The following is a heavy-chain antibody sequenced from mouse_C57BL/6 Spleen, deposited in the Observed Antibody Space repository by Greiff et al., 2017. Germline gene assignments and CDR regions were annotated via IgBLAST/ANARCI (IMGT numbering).Heavy chain of an antibody. Sequence: VQLQQSGAELVKPGASVKISCKASGYAFSSYWMNWVKQRPGKGLERIGQIYPGDGDTNYNGKFKGKATLTADKSSSTAYMQLSSLTSEDSAVYFCAGGQLRLRAMDYWGQGTSVTVSS. V-gene: IGHV1-80*01. CDR2: IYPGDGDT. D-gene: IGHD3-2*02. J-gene: IGHJ4*01. CDR1: GYAFSSYW. CDR3: AGGQLRLRAMDY.